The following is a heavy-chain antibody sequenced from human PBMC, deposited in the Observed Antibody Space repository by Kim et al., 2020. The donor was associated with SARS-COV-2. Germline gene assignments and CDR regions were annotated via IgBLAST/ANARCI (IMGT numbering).Heavy chain of an antibody. V-gene: IGHV3-33*04. CDR3: ARVPSRPAALPHYYYYALDI. J-gene: IGHJ6*02. D-gene: IGHD2-2*01. Sequence: GGSLRLSCAASGFSFSDYAMHWVRQGPGKGLEWVAAIWEDGGKKYFADSVKGRFTISRDNSKNTVNLQMNNLRVEDTSIYYCARVPSRPAALPHYYYYALDIWGQGTTVIVSS. CDR1: GFSFSDYA. CDR2: IWEDGGKK.